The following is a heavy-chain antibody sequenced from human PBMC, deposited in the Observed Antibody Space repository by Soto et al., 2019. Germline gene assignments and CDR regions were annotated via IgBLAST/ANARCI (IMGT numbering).Heavy chain of an antibody. J-gene: IGHJ4*02. V-gene: IGHV3-30*03. Sequence: QVQLVESGGGVVQPGRSLRLSCAASGFTFSTYGMHWVRQAPGKGLEWVAVISFDGSIKYYADSVKGRFTISRANSTNTLYLQMNSLRSEDTALYYRARGPSRDEFDFWGQGTLVTVSS. CDR3: ARGPSRDEFDF. CDR2: ISFDGSIK. CDR1: GFTFSTYG.